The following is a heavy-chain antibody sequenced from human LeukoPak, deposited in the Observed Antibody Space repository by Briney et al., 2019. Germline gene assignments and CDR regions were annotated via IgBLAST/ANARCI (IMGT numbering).Heavy chain of an antibody. CDR2: IYGGGST. Sequence: QPGGSLRLSCAAYGFTVSINYMSWVRQAPGKGLEWVSVIYGGGSTYYADSVKGRFTISRDNSKNTLYLQMNSLRAEDTAVYYCARVTYAENIDYWGQGTLVTVSS. V-gene: IGHV3-66*01. J-gene: IGHJ4*02. CDR1: GFTVSINY. CDR3: ARVTYAENIDY.